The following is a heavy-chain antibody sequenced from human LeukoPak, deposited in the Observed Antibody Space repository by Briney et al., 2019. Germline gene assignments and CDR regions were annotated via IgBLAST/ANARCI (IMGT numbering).Heavy chain of an antibody. J-gene: IGHJ6*02. V-gene: IGHV4-4*02. CDR1: GGSISSSNW. CDR3: AREGVGAHYYYYYYGMDV. Sequence: SETLSLTCAVSGGSISSSNWWSWVRQPPGKGLEWIGEIYHSGSTNYNPSPKSRVTISVDKSKNQFSLKLSSVTAADTAVYYCAREGVGAHYYYYYYGMDVWGQGTTVTVSS. CDR2: IYHSGST. D-gene: IGHD1-26*01.